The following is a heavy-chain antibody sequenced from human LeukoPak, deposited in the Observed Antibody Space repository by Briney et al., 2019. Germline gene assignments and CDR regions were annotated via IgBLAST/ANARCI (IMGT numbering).Heavy chain of an antibody. Sequence: GGSLRLSCAASGFTFSSYSMNWVRQAPGRGLEWVSSISSSSSYIYYADSVKGRFTISRDNAKNPLYLQMNSLRAEDTAVYYCARVLKPGDGYRRFDYWGQGTLVTVSS. V-gene: IGHV3-21*01. J-gene: IGHJ4*02. D-gene: IGHD5-24*01. CDR1: GFTFSSYS. CDR2: ISSSSSYI. CDR3: ARVLKPGDGYRRFDY.